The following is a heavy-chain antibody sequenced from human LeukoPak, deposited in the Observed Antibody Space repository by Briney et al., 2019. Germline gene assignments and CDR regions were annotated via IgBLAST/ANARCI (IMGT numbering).Heavy chain of an antibody. J-gene: IGHJ4*02. Sequence: RASVKVSCKISGYALTELSMHWVRQAPGKGLEWMGGFDPEDGETIYAQKFQGRVTLTEDTSTDTSYLELSSLTSEDTAVYYCLTVLYGRPWNPVGGGGLWGQGTLVTVSS. CDR2: FDPEDGET. CDR3: LTVLYGRPWNPVGGGGL. D-gene: IGHD1-1*01. V-gene: IGHV1-24*01. CDR1: GYALTELS.